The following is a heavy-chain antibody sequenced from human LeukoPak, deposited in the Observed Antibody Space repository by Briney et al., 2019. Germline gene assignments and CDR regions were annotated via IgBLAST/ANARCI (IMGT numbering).Heavy chain of an antibody. CDR1: GGSISTYY. V-gene: IGHV4-59*01. J-gene: IGHJ6*02. Sequence: PSETLSLTCTVSGGSISTYYWTWIRRPPGKGLEWIGYSHYTGSTNYNPSLKSRVTISVDTSKNQFSLNLNSVTAADTALYFCARAPRGESDAASGLDGMDVWGQGTTVTVSS. D-gene: IGHD2-15*01. CDR2: SHYTGST. CDR3: ARAPRGESDAASGLDGMDV.